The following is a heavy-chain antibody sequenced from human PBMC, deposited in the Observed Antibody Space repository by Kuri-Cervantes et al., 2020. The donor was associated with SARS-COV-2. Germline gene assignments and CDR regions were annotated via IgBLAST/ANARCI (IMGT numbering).Heavy chain of an antibody. Sequence: LSLTCAASGFTSSSYGMHWVRQAPGKGLEWVANIKQDGSEKYYVDSVKGRFTISRDNAKNSLYLQMNSLRAEDTAVYYCARALLGLLVDYWGQGTLVTVSS. CDR1: GFTSSSYG. CDR3: ARALLGLLVDY. V-gene: IGHV3-7*01. CDR2: IKQDGSEK. D-gene: IGHD7-27*01. J-gene: IGHJ4*02.